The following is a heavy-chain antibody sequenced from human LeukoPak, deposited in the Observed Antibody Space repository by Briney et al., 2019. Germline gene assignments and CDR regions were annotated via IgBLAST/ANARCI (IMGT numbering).Heavy chain of an antibody. CDR1: GGSFYGYY. V-gene: IGHV4-34*12. CDR2: IIHSGGT. D-gene: IGHD3-10*01. CDR3: ARRDYGSGPDD. J-gene: IGHJ6*04. Sequence: SETLSLTCAVYGGSFYGYYWTWIGQPPGKGLQWSGEIIHSGGTNYNPSLKSRLNISVDTAKTMFSLKLSSMTADDTAVYYCARRDYGSGPDDWGKGTTVTISS.